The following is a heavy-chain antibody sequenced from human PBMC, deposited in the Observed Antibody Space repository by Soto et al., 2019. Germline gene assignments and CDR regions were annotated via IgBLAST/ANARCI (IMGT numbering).Heavy chain of an antibody. CDR1: VGTFSSYA. J-gene: IGHJ6*02. CDR2: IIPIFGTA. D-gene: IGHD3-22*01. Sequence: QVQLVQSGAEVKKPGSSVKVSCKASVGTFSSYAISWMRQAPGQGLEWRGGIIPIFGTANYAPKFQGRVTITADESTSTAYMEMSSLTSEDTAVSYCARVGYYDPGGMDVWGQGTTVTVS. V-gene: IGHV1-69*12. CDR3: ARVGYYDPGGMDV.